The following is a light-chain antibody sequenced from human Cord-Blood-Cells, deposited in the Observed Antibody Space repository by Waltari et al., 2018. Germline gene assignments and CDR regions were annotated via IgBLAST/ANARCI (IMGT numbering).Light chain of an antibody. V-gene: IGKV1-39*01. CDR2: AAS. CDR1: QSIRSY. J-gene: IGKJ2*01. Sequence: DFQMTQSPSSLSASVGDRVTITCRGSQSIRSYLNWYQQKPGNAPKLLIYAASSLQSGVPSIASGSGSGTDFTLTIRSLQPEEFATYYCQQGYSTPYTFGQGTKLEIK. CDR3: QQGYSTPYT.